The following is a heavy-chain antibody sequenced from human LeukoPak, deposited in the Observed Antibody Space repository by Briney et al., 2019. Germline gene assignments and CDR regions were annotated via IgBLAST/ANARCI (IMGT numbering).Heavy chain of an antibody. CDR3: ARGVDDITFDY. J-gene: IGHJ4*02. CDR2: ISPNSGGT. D-gene: IGHD1-20*01. CDR1: GYTFTGYY. Sequence: ASVKVSCKASGYTFTGYYMHWVRQAPGQGLEWMGWISPNSGGTNYAQKFQGWVTMTRDTSISTAYMELSRLKSDDTAVYYCARGVDDITFDYWGQGTLVTVSS. V-gene: IGHV1-2*04.